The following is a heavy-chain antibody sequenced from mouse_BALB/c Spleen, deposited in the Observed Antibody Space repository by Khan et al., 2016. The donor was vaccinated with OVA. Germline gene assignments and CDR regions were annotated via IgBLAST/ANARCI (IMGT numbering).Heavy chain of an antibody. J-gene: IGHJ2*01. CDR2: INPHIGET. V-gene: IGHV1-20*02. CDR1: GYSFTGYF. D-gene: IGHD1-1*01. Sequence: EVQLQQSGPELVKPGASVKISCKASGYSFTGYFMNWVMQSHGKSLEWIGRINPHIGETFYNQKFKGKATLTVVESSSTVLMELRSLASEDSAVYYCARKNGSDFDYWGQGTTLTVSS. CDR3: ARKNGSDFDY.